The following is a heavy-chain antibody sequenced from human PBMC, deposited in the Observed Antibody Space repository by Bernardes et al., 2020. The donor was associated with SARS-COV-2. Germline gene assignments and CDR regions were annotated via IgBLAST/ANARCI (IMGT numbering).Heavy chain of an antibody. D-gene: IGHD2-2*01. CDR2: ITPDSGGT. CDR3: ARRTFSSFDI. V-gene: IGHV1-2*02. J-gene: IGHJ3*02. CDR1: GYTFSDYY. Sequence: ASVKVSCKASGYTFSDYYMHWVRQAPGQGLEWMGWITPDSGGTKYAQKFQGRVTMTRDTSISTAYMELSGLRSDDTAVYYCARRTFSSFDIWGQGTMVTVSS.